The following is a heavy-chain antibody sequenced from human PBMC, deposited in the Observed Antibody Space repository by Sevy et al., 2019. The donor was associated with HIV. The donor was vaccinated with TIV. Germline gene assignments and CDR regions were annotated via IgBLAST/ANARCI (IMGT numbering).Heavy chain of an antibody. D-gene: IGHD1-1*01. CDR1: GISFSGFS. Sequence: GGSLRLSCAASGISFSGFSMNWVRQAPGKGLEWVSYISSSSSPIFYADSVKGLFTISRDNAKNSVYLQMSSLRDDDTAVYYCARENWNEFDYWGQGTLVTVSS. CDR3: ARENWNEFDY. J-gene: IGHJ4*02. V-gene: IGHV3-48*02. CDR2: ISSSSSPI.